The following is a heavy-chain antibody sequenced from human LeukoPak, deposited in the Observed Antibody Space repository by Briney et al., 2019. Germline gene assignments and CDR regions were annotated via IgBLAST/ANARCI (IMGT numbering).Heavy chain of an antibody. CDR3: AREGVYDSWDY. J-gene: IGHJ4*02. Sequence: GGSLRLSCAASGFTFSSYEMNWVRQAPGKGLVWVSYISSSGSTVYYADSVKGRFTISRDNAKNSLYLQMNSLRAEDTAVYYCAREGVYDSWDYWGQGTLVTVSS. CDR1: GFTFSSYE. CDR2: ISSSGSTV. D-gene: IGHD3-3*01. V-gene: IGHV3-48*03.